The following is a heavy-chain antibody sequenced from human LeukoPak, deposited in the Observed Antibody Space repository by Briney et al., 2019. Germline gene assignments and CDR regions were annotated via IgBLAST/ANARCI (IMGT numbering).Heavy chain of an antibody. CDR3: ARVNPSIAAAGAYFDY. D-gene: IGHD6-13*01. CDR1: GGSISSYY. V-gene: IGHV4-4*07. CDR2: IYTSGST. Sequence: PSETLSLTCTVSGGSISSYYWSWIRQPAGKGLEWIGRIYTSGSTNYNPSLKSRVTMSVDTSKNQFSLKLSSVTAADTAVYYCARVNPSIAAAGAYFDYWGQGTLVTVSS. J-gene: IGHJ4*02.